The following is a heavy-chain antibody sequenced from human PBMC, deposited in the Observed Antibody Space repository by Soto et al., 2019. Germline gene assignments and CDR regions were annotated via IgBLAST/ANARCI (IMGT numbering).Heavy chain of an antibody. V-gene: IGHV1-18*01. CDR2: ISAYNGNT. J-gene: IGHJ6*02. CDR1: GYTFTSYG. D-gene: IGHD6-13*01. CDR3: ARDRQQLVHYYGMDV. Sequence: QVQLVQSGAEVKKPGASVKVSCKASGYTFTSYGISWVRQAPGQGLEWMGWISAYNGNTNYAQKLQGRVTMTTDTSRXTDYMELRSLRSDDTAVYYCARDRQQLVHYYGMDVWGQGTTVTVSS.